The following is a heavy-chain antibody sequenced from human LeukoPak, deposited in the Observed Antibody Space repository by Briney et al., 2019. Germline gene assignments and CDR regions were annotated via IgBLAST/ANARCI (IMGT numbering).Heavy chain of an antibody. V-gene: IGHV3-48*03. CDR1: GFTFSSYA. CDR3: ARRNYYYMDV. Sequence: PGGSLRLSCAASGFTFSSYAMSWVRQAPGQGLEWVSYISSSGTTIYYADSVEGRFTISRDNAKNSLYLQMNSLRAEDTAVYYCARRNYYYMDVWGKGTTVTVSS. CDR2: ISSSGTTI. J-gene: IGHJ6*03.